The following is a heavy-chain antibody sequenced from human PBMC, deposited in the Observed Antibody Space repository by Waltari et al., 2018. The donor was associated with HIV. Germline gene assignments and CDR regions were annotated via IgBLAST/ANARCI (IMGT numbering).Heavy chain of an antibody. CDR2: MNPNSGNT. D-gene: IGHD5-18*01. CDR3: ARLLRGFSYGGAFDL. V-gene: IGHV1-8*01. J-gene: IGHJ3*01. CDR1: GYTFTSHD. Sequence: QAQLVQSGAEVKKPGASVKVSCKASGYTFTSHDINWGRQATVQGLEWMGWMNPNSGNTGYAQMFQGRVTMTRNTSINTAYMELSSLKSEDTAVYYCARLLRGFSYGGAFDLWGQGTVVIVSS.